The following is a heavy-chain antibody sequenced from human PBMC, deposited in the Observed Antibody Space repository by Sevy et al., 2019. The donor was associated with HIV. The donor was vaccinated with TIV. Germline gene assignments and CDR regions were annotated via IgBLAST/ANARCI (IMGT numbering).Heavy chain of an antibody. CDR2: IKSKTDGGSA. Sequence: GGSLRLSCEVSGFTFSSYEMNWVRQAPGKGLEWLGRIKSKTDGGSAEYASPVKGRFTISRDDSKSTLYLQMNRLRTEDTGVYYCTGATVFGATWFDPWGQGALVTVSS. V-gene: IGHV3-15*01. J-gene: IGHJ5*02. D-gene: IGHD3-3*01. CDR1: GFTFSSYE. CDR3: TGATVFGATWFDP.